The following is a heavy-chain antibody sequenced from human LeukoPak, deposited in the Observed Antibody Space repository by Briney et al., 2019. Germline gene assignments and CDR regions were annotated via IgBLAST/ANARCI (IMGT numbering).Heavy chain of an antibody. J-gene: IGHJ4*02. V-gene: IGHV3-11*06. CDR3: ASSTNLDFDY. D-gene: IGHD1-1*01. Sequence: SVKGRFTISRDNAKNSLYLQMNSLRADDTAVYYCASSTNLDFDYWGQGTLVTVSS.